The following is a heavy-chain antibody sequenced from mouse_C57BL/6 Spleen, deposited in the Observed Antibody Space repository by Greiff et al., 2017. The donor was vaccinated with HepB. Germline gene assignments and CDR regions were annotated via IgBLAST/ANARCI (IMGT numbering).Heavy chain of an antibody. CDR1: GFTFSSYA. Sequence: EVQRVESGAGLVKPGGSLKLSCAASGFTFSSYAMSWVRQTPEKRLEWVAYISSGGDYIYYAYTVKGRFTISRDNARNTRYLQMSSLKSEDSAMYYCTREGGDYWGQGTTLTVSS. CDR3: TREGGDY. J-gene: IGHJ2*01. CDR2: ISSGGDYI. V-gene: IGHV5-9-1*02.